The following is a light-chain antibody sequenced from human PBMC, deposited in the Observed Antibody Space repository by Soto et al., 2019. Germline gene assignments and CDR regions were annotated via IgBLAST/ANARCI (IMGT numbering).Light chain of an antibody. CDR3: LQHNTYPWT. CDR2: AAS. J-gene: IGKJ1*01. V-gene: IGKV1-17*02. Sequence: IQLTQSPSSLYASVGDRVTITCRASQAIRTALGWYQQKPGKVPKLLIYAASSLQSGVPSRFSGSGSGTEFTLTISNLQPEDFATYYCLQHNTYPWTFGQGTKVDIK. CDR1: QAIRTA.